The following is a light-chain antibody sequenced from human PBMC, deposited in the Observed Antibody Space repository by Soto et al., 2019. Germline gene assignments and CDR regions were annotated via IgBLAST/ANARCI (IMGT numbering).Light chain of an antibody. V-gene: IGKV3-20*01. CDR3: QQYSSEWT. CDR1: QSFSSNY. J-gene: IGKJ1*01. CDR2: GAS. Sequence: EIVLTQSPGPLSLSPGERATLSCRASQSFSSNYLAWYQQKPGQAPRLLIYGASTRATGIPDRFIGSESGTDFTLTISRLEPEDFAVYYCQQYSSEWTFGQGTKVEI.